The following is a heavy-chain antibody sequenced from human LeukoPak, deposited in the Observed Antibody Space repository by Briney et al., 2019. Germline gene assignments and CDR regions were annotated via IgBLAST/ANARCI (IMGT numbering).Heavy chain of an antibody. J-gene: IGHJ3*02. CDR3: AKGITIFGVVSDAFDI. CDR1: GFTFSSYA. V-gene: IGHV3-9*03. Sequence: GGSLRLSCAASGFTFSSYAMHWVRQAPGKGLEWVSGISWNSGSIGYADSVKGRFTISRDNAKNSLYLQMNSLRAEDMALYYCAKGITIFGVVSDAFDIWGQGTMVTVSS. CDR2: ISWNSGSI. D-gene: IGHD3-3*01.